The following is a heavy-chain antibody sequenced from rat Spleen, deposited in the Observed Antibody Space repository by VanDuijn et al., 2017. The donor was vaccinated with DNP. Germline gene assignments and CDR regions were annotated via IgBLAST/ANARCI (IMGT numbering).Heavy chain of an antibody. D-gene: IGHD1-11*01. J-gene: IGHJ3*01. Sequence: EVHLVESGGDLVQPGRSLKLSCAASGFTFSDFYMAWVRQAPTKGLEWVAYLTYDGGSTYYRDSVKGRFTISRDNAKNTLYLQMNSLRSEDTATYYCARSSYGGGFAYWGQGTLVTVSS. CDR2: LTYDGGST. V-gene: IGHV5-20*01. CDR3: ARSSYGGGFAY. CDR1: GFTFSDFY.